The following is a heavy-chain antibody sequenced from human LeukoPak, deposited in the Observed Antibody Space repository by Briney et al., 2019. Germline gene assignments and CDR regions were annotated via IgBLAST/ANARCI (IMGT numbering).Heavy chain of an antibody. V-gene: IGHV4-34*01. CDR1: GGSFSGYY. CDR3: ARAYLKNFDY. Sequence: SETLSLTFACYGGSFSGYYWGWIRQPPGRGLDWIGEINHSGSTNYNPSLKSRVTISVDTYKNQFSLKLSSVTAADTAVYYCARAYLKNFDYWGQGTLVTVSS. D-gene: IGHD2-21*01. J-gene: IGHJ4*02. CDR2: INHSGST.